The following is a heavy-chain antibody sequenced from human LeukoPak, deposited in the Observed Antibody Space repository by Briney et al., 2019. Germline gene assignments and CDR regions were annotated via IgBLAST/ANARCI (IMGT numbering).Heavy chain of an antibody. Sequence: GGSLRLSCAASGFTFSRYGMHWVRQAPGKGLEWVAVIWYDGSNRQYVDSVKGRFTISRDNSKNTLYLQMNSLRADDTAVYYCARDFGFSPSSGYSFDYWGQGALVTVSS. D-gene: IGHD3-22*01. J-gene: IGHJ4*02. V-gene: IGHV3-33*01. CDR3: ARDFGFSPSSGYSFDY. CDR1: GFTFSRYG. CDR2: IWYDGSNR.